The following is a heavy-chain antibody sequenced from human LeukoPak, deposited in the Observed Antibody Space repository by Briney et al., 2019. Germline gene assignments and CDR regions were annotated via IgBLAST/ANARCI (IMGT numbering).Heavy chain of an antibody. CDR2: INPNSGGT. V-gene: IGHV1-2*02. D-gene: IGHD3-9*01. Sequence: GASVKVSCKASGYTFTGFYMHWVRQAPGQGLEWMGWINPNSGGTNYAQKFQGRVTMTRDTSISTAYMELSSLRSEDTAVYYCARDLKSQPSRGYYFDYWGQGTLVTVSS. CDR1: GYTFTGFY. CDR3: ARDLKSQPSRGYYFDY. J-gene: IGHJ4*02.